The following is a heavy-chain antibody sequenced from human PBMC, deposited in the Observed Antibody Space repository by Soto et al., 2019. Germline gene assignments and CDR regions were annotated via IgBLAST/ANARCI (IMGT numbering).Heavy chain of an antibody. CDR3: ARGPESYGSGSHYFDY. J-gene: IGHJ4*02. CDR2: IFYSGTT. V-gene: IGHV4-59*01. D-gene: IGHD3-10*01. CDR1: GGSISSYF. Sequence: SETLSLTCSVSGGSISSYFWSWIRQSPGEGLEWIGYIFYSGTTNYNPSLKSRVTISLGTAKNQFSLKLSSVTAADTAVYYCARGPESYGSGSHYFDYWGQGTLVTVSS.